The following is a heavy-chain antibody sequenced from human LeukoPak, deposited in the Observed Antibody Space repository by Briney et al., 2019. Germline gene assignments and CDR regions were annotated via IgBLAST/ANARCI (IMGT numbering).Heavy chain of an antibody. CDR3: ASLYGRDFDY. J-gene: IGHJ4*02. CDR2: IYHSGST. V-gene: IGHV4-30-2*01. CDR1: GGSISSGGYS. Sequence: PSGTLSLTCAVSGGSISSGGYSWRWIRQPPGKGLEWIGYIYHSGSTYYNPSLKSRVTISVDTSKNQFSLKLSSVTAADTAVYYCASLYGRDFDYWGQGTLVTVSS. D-gene: IGHD2/OR15-2a*01.